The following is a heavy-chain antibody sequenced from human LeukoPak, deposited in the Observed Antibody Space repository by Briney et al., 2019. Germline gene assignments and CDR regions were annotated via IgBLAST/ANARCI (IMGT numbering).Heavy chain of an antibody. D-gene: IGHD5-12*01. J-gene: IGHJ4*02. Sequence: SETLSLTCTVSGGSISSSSYYWGWIRQPPGKGLEWIGSIYYSGSTYYNPSLKSRVTISVDTSKNQFSLKLSSVTAADTAVYYCARAGSGYDQTWGDFDYWGQGTLVTVSS. CDR2: IYYSGST. CDR1: GGSISSSSYY. V-gene: IGHV4-39*07. CDR3: ARAGSGYDQTWGDFDY.